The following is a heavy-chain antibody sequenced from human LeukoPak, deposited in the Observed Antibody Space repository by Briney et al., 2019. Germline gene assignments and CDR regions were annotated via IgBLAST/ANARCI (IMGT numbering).Heavy chain of an antibody. J-gene: IGHJ6*04. CDR1: GFTFSSHA. V-gene: IGHV3-23*01. D-gene: IGHD3-10*02. Sequence: PGGSLRLSCAASGFTFSSHAMSWVRQAPGKGLEWVSAISGSGGSTYSADSVKGRFTISRDNAKNSLYLQMNSLRAEDTAVYYCAELDITMIGGVWGKGTTVTISS. CDR3: AELDITMIGGV. CDR2: ISGSGGST.